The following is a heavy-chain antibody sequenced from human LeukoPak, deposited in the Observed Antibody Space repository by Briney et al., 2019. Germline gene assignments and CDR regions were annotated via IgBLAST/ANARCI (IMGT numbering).Heavy chain of an antibody. D-gene: IGHD3-9*01. CDR3: ARETRREDVLRYFDGNYYYYMDV. J-gene: IGHJ6*03. V-gene: IGHV4-39*07. Sequence: SETLSLTCTVSGGSISSSSYYWGWIRQPPGKGLEWIGSIYYSGSTYYNPSLKSRVTISVDTSKNQFSLKLSSVTAADTAVYYCARETRREDVLRYFDGNYYYYMDVWGKGTTVTVSS. CDR2: IYYSGST. CDR1: GGSISSSSYY.